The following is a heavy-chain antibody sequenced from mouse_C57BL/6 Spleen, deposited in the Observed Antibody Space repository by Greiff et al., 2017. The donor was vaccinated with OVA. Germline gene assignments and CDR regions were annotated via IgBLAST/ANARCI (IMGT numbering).Heavy chain of an antibody. V-gene: IGHV1-26*01. CDR3: ARAGVATPYYFDY. Sequence: VQLQQSGPELVKPGASVKISCKASGYTFTDYYMNWVKPSHGKSLEWIGDINPNNGGTSYNQKFKGKATLTVDKSSSTAYMELRSLTSEDSAVYYCARAGVATPYYFDYWGQGTTLTVSS. D-gene: IGHD1-1*02. CDR1: GYTFTDYY. J-gene: IGHJ2*01. CDR2: INPNNGGT.